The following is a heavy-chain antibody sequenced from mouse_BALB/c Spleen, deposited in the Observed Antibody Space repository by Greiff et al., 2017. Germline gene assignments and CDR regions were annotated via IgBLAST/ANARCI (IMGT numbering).Heavy chain of an antibody. D-gene: IGHD2-4*01. CDR2: ISSGSSTI. CDR1: GFTFSSFG. Sequence: EVQVVESGGGLVQPGGSRKLSCAASGFTFSSFGMHWVRQAPEKGLEWVAYISSGSSTIYYADTVKGRFTISRDNPKNTLFLQMTSLRSEDTAMYYCARRLYYDYDGAMDYWGQGTSVTVSS. CDR3: ARRLYYDYDGAMDY. V-gene: IGHV5-17*02. J-gene: IGHJ4*01.